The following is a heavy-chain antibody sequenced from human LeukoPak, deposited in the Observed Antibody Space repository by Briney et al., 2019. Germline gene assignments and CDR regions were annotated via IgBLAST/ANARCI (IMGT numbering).Heavy chain of an antibody. J-gene: IGHJ6*03. CDR3: ATFRNYYYYMDV. CDR2: ISGSGDST. Sequence: GGSLRLSCAASGFTFSSYAMSWVRQAPGKGLDWVSAISGSGDSTYYADSVKGRFTISRDNSKNTLYLQMNSLRAEDTAIYYCATFRNYYYYMDVWGKGTTVTVSS. V-gene: IGHV3-23*01. CDR1: GFTFSSYA.